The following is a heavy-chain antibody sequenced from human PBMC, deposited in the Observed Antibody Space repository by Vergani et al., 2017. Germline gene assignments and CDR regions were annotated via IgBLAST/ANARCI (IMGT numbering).Heavy chain of an antibody. CDR2: ISSSSSTI. Sequence: EVQLVESGGGLVQPGGSLRLSCAASGFTFSSYSMNWVRQAPGKGLEWVSYISSSSSTIYYADSVKGRFTISRDNAKNSLYLQMNSLRAEDTAVYYCAREAGGGNWGNIDYWGQGTLVTVSS. D-gene: IGHD7-27*01. CDR3: AREAGGGNWGNIDY. CDR1: GFTFSSYS. J-gene: IGHJ4*02. V-gene: IGHV3-48*04.